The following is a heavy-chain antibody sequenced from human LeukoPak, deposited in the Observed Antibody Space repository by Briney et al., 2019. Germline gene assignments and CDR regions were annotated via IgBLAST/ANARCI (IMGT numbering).Heavy chain of an antibody. CDR2: ISWNSGSI. CDR1: GFTFDDYA. D-gene: IGHD6-13*01. J-gene: IGHJ4*02. CDR3: AKDRAAAGSEFDY. V-gene: IGHV3-9*01. Sequence: GRSLRLSCAASGFTFDDYAMHWVRQAPGKGLEWGSGISWNSGSIGYADSVKGRFTISRDNAKNSLYLQMNSLRAEDTALYYCAKDRAAAGSEFDYWGQGTLVTVSS.